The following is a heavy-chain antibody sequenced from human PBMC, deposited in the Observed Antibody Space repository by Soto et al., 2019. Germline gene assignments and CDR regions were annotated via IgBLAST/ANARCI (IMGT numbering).Heavy chain of an antibody. CDR3: AREENCSDGICYSEYFQR. CDR1: GYIFTAYS. Sequence: QVQLVQSGAEMKKPGASVKVSCKASGYIFTAYSMHWVRQAPGQGLEWMGVVNPSGGSTNYAQKFQGRITMTRDTSTSTVYMDLSSLTSEDTAVYYCAREENCSDGICYSEYFQRWGQGTLVTVSS. J-gene: IGHJ1*01. CDR2: VNPSGGST. D-gene: IGHD2-15*01. V-gene: IGHV1-46*01.